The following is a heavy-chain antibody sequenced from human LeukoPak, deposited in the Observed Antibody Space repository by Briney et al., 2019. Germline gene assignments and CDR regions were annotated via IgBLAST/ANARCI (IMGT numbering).Heavy chain of an antibody. V-gene: IGHV4-59*08. D-gene: IGHD3-3*01. CDR2: IYYSGST. Sequence: SETLSLTCTVSGGSISSYYWSWIRQPPGKGLERIGYIYYSGSTNYNPSLKSRVTISVDTSKNQFSLKLSSVTAADTAVYYCARGKPQPPSTYYDFWSGYYNPLYYFDYWGQGTLVTVSS. J-gene: IGHJ4*02. CDR3: ARGKPQPPSTYYDFWSGYYNPLYYFDY. CDR1: GGSISSYY.